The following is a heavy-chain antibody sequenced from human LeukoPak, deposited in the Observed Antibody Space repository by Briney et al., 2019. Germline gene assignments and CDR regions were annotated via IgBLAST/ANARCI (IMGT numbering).Heavy chain of an antibody. J-gene: IGHJ4*02. CDR3: ARGHVLSGSWFSY. CDR1: GASISSSTW. CDR2: IYHSGST. D-gene: IGHD6-13*01. Sequence: SGTLSLTCAVSGASISSSTWWSWVRQPPGRGLEWIGNIYHSGSTNYNPSLKSRVTISINKSKNQFSLNLLSLTAAYTAMYYRARGHVLSGSWFSYWGQGTLVTVSS. V-gene: IGHV4-4*02.